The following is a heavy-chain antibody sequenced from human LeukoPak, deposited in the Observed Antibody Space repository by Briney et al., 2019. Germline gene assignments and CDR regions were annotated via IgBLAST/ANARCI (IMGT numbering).Heavy chain of an antibody. CDR1: EFSVGSNY. V-gene: IGHV3-48*01. CDR3: ARDLGSYSSGWYMGFDY. Sequence: PGGSLRLSCAASEFSVGSNYMTWVRQAPGKGLEWVSYISGTSNTIYYADSVKGRFTVSRDNAKNSLYLQMNSLRAEDTAIYYCARDLGSYSSGWYMGFDYWGQGTLVTVSS. J-gene: IGHJ4*02. D-gene: IGHD6-19*01. CDR2: ISGTSNTI.